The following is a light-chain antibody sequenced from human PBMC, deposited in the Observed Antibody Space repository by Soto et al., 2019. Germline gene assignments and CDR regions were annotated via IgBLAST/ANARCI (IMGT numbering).Light chain of an antibody. CDR1: SSDVGGYNY. Sequence: QSVLTQPASVSGSPGQSITVSCVGTSSDVGGYNYVSWYQQHPGKIPKLMIYDVSNRPSGVSNRFSGSKSGNTASLTISALQAEDEADYYCSSYASRSTLEFGGGTKVTVL. CDR3: SSYASRSTLE. J-gene: IGLJ3*02. CDR2: DVS. V-gene: IGLV2-14*03.